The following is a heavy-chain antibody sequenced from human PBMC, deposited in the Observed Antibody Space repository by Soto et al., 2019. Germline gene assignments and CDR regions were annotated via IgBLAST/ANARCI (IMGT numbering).Heavy chain of an antibody. CDR3: ALIKDCSRTDCYLASFDP. CDR2: IFSSDDK. V-gene: IGHV2-26*01. Sequence: SLPRLVHPTETLTLTFTVSGLSLSNGKLGVSWIRQPPGNALEWHAHIFSSDDKSYNTSLRSRLSISKDPSRSQVVLTMTNLDPMDSATYYCALIKDCSRTDCYLASFDPWGQGTLVTVSS. D-gene: IGHD2-2*01. J-gene: IGHJ5*02. CDR1: GLSLSNGKLG.